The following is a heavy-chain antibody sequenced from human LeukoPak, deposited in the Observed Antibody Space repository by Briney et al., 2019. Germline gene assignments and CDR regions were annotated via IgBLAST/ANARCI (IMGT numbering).Heavy chain of an antibody. CDR3: ARDANYDILTGYPEGDFDF. V-gene: IGHV4-61*02. CDR1: GGSISSGSYY. J-gene: IGHJ4*02. CDR2: TYTSGST. Sequence: SETLSLTCTASGGSISSGSYYWSWIRQTAGKGLEWIGRTYTSGSTNYNPSLKSRVTISVDTSKNQFSLKLSSVTAADTAVYYCARDANYDILTGYPEGDFDFWGQGTLVTVSS. D-gene: IGHD3-9*01.